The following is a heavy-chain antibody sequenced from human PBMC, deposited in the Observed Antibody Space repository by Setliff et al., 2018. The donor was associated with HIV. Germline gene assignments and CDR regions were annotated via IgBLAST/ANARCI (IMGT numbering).Heavy chain of an antibody. J-gene: IGHJ5*02. CDR2: IHHSGST. V-gene: IGHV4-4*02. CDR1: GDSISSHDW. CDR3: ASRVYYYDSNNFLREEGFDP. D-gene: IGHD3-22*01. Sequence: SETLSLTCAVSGDSISSHDWWSWVRQPPGKGLEWIGEIHHSGSTNYDPSLKSRVTIFIDTSKNQFSLNLTSVTAADTAVYYCASRVYYYDSNNFLREEGFDPWGQGTLVTVSS.